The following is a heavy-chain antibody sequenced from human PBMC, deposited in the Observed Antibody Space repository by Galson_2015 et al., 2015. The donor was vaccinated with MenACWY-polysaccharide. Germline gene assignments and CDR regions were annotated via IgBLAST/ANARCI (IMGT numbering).Heavy chain of an antibody. J-gene: IGHJ1*01. V-gene: IGHV3-21*01. CDR3: ARGPRYSNYPEYFEH. Sequence: SLRLSCAASGFTFSSYSMNWVRQAPGKGLQWVSSISSGSNYIYYADSVKGRFTISRDNAKNLLYLQMNSLRVEDTAVYYCARGPRYSNYPEYFEHWGQGTLVTVSS. CDR1: GFTFSSYS. D-gene: IGHD4-11*01. CDR2: ISSGSNYI.